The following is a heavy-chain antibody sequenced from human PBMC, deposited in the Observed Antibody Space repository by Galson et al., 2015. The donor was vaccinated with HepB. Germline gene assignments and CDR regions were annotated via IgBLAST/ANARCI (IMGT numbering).Heavy chain of an antibody. CDR1: GYTFSNYG. CDR2: INAYNGNT. CDR3: ARDNGVGSTSDY. D-gene: IGHD1-26*01. V-gene: IGHV1-18*01. Sequence: SVKVSCKASGYTFSNYGISWVRQAPGQGLERMGWINAYNGNTDYAQNLQGRVTMTTETSTTTAYMELRSLRSDDTAVYYCARDNGVGSTSDYWGQGTLVTVSS. J-gene: IGHJ4*02.